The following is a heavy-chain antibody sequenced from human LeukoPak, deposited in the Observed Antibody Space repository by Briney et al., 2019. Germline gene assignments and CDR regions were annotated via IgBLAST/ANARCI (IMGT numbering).Heavy chain of an antibody. J-gene: IGHJ4*02. CDR1: GGSISSSSYY. D-gene: IGHD3-22*01. CDR3: ARGPDFYDSSGYYPI. CDR2: INHSGST. V-gene: IGHV4-39*07. Sequence: SETLSLTCTVSGGSISSSSYYWGWIRQPPGKGLEWIGEINHSGSTKYNPSLKSRITISVDRSKNQFSLKLSSVTAADTAVYYCARGPDFYDSSGYYPIWGQGTLVTVSS.